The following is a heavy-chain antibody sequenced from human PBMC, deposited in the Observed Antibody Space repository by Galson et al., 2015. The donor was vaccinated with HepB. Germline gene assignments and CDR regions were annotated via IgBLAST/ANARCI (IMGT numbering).Heavy chain of an antibody. CDR3: ARSSAAGLDY. J-gene: IGHJ4*02. Sequence: SVKVSCKASGYTFSNFDINWVRQATGQGLEWMGWMNPNSANTAYAQKFQGRVAMTRDTSISTAYMELSGLRSDDTAVYYCARSSAAGLDYWGQGTLVTVSS. D-gene: IGHD6-25*01. CDR1: GYTFSNFD. V-gene: IGHV1-8*01. CDR2: MNPNSANT.